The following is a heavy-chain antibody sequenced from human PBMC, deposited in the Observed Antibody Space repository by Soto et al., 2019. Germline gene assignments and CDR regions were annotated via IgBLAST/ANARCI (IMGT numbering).Heavy chain of an antibody. CDR2: INPNSGDT. D-gene: IGHD2-15*01. J-gene: IGHJ4*02. CDR1: GYTFTDYS. V-gene: IGHV1-2*02. Sequence: QVQLVQAGAEVKKPGASVKVSCKASGYTFTDYSMHWVRQAPGQGLEWMGWINPNSGDTNYAQKFQGSVTMTRDTSISTDYMELSSLRSDDTAVYYCARGRIDRRYCSGVSCYGPYHFDYWGQGTLVTVSS. CDR3: ARGRIDRRYCSGVSCYGPYHFDY.